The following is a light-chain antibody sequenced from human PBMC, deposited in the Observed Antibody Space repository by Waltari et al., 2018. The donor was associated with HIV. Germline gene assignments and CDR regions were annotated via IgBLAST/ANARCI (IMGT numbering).Light chain of an antibody. CDR2: AAF. CDR3: QQANSFPPT. V-gene: IGKV1-12*01. CDR1: QDINNW. J-gene: IGKJ4*01. Sequence: DIQMTQSPSSVSVSVGDRVTITCRASQDINNWLAWYQQKPGKAPKLLIYAAFNLQSGVPSRLSGSRSGPDFTLTITSLQPEDFATDYCQQANSFPPTFGGGTKVDI.